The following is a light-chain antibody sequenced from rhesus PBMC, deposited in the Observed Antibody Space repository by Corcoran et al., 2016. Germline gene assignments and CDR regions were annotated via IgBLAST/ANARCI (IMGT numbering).Light chain of an antibody. CDR3: SSYGSSYIYM. V-gene: IGLV2-13*03. CDR2: DVS. J-gene: IGLJ1*01. CDR1: SSDIGGFKR. Sequence: QAAPTQSPSVSGSPGQSVTISCTGPSSDIGGFKRVSWYQHHPGKAPKLMIYDVSKRPSGISDRFSGSKSANTASLTISGLQAEDEADYYCSSYGSSYIYMFGGGTRLTVL.